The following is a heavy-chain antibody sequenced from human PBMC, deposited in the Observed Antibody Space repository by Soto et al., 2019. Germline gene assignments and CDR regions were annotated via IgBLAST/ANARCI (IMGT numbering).Heavy chain of an antibody. D-gene: IGHD2-2*01. CDR2: IYYSGST. Sequence: PSETLSLTCTVSGGSISSGGYYWSWIRQHPGKGLEWIGYIYYSGSTYYNPSLKSRVTISVDTSKNQFSLKLSSVTAADTAVYYCARGVVVPAAAYNWFDPWGQGTLVTVSS. CDR3: ARGVVVPAAAYNWFDP. CDR1: GGSISSGGYY. J-gene: IGHJ5*02. V-gene: IGHV4-31*03.